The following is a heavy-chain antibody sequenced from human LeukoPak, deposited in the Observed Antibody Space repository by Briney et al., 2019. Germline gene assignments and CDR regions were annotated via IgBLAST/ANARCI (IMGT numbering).Heavy chain of an antibody. D-gene: IGHD3-3*01. CDR3: ATGLLAANGY. CDR2: FDPEDGET. Sequence: ASGKVSWKVSGYTLTELSIRWVRQAPGKGLGWMGGFDPEDGETIYAQKFQGRVTMTGDTSTDTAYMELSSLRSEDTAVYYCATGLLAANGYWGQGTLVTVSS. V-gene: IGHV1-24*01. J-gene: IGHJ4*02. CDR1: GYTLTELS.